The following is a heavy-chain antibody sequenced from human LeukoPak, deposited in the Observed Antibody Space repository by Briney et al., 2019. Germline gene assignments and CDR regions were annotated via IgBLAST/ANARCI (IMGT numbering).Heavy chain of an antibody. Sequence: SGGSLRLVCAASGFTFSSYDMSWTRQAPGKGLEWVSEISGSDESTKYVDSVKGRFTISRDNSKNTLYLLLNSLRVDDTAVYYCANRRLGRGAFDIWGQGTMVTVSS. CDR1: GFTFSSYD. V-gene: IGHV3-23*01. CDR2: ISGSDEST. J-gene: IGHJ3*02. CDR3: ANRRLGRGAFDI. D-gene: IGHD4-17*01.